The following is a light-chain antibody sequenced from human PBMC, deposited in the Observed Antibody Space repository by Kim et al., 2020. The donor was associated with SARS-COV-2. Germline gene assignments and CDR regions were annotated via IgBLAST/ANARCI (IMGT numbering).Light chain of an antibody. CDR1: QRVSSS. CDR2: GAS. CDR3: QQYSNWPPGVT. J-gene: IGKJ3*01. Sequence: PGERVTRSCSASQRVSSSIAWYQQKPGQAPRLLIHGASTRAPGIPPRFSGSESGTEFTLTITSLQSEDFAIYYCQQYSNWPPGVTFGPGTKVDIK. V-gene: IGKV3-15*01.